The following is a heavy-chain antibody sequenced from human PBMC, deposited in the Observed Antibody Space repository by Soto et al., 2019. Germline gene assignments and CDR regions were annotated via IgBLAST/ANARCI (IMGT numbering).Heavy chain of an antibody. Sequence: HPGGSLRLSCAASGFSFSGSDIHWVRQASGEGLEWVGRIKTKAENYATALAASVNGRFSLSRDDSKNMAYVEMNRLKTEDTALYYCTRRDCRGGDCYSDFDYWGQGALVTVSS. CDR3: TRRDCRGGDCYSDFDY. D-gene: IGHD2-15*01. J-gene: IGHJ4*02. V-gene: IGHV3-73*01. CDR1: GFSFSGSD. CDR2: IKTKAENYAT.